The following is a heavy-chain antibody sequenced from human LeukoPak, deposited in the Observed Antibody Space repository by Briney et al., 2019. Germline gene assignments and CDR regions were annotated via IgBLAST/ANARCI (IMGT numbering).Heavy chain of an antibody. CDR2: IYYSGST. V-gene: IGHV4-59*01. CDR1: GGSISSYY. Sequence: SETLSLTCTVSGGSISSYYWSWIRQPPGKGLEWIGYIYYSGSTNYNPSLKSRVTISVDTSKNQFSLKLSSVTAADTAVYYCASLSGQQLTLDYWGQGTLVTVSS. J-gene: IGHJ4*02. CDR3: ASLSGQQLTLDY. D-gene: IGHD6-13*01.